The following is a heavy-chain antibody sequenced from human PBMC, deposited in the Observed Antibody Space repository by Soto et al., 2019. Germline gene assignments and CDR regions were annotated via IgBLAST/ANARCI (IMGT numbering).Heavy chain of an antibody. CDR2: ISYDGSNN. J-gene: IGHJ6*03. D-gene: IGHD3-16*02. CDR1: GFTFSSYG. Sequence: QVQLVESGGGVVQPGRSLRLSCAASGFTFSSYGMHWVRQAPGKGLEWVSVISYDGSNNYYADSVKGRFTIYRDNSKNTLYLQMNSLRAEDTAVYYCAKDRRGSYRYYYYYYMDVWGKGTTGTVSS. CDR3: AKDRRGSYRYYYYYYMDV. V-gene: IGHV3-30*18.